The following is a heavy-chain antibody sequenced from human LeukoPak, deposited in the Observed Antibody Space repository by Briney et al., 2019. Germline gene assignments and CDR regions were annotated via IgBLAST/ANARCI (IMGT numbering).Heavy chain of an antibody. Sequence: GGSLRLSCAASGFTFSSYAMSWVRQAPGKGLEWVSAISGSGGSTYYADSVKGRFTIPRDNSKNTLYLQMNSLRAEDTAVYYCAKDEGTYSGSYYDYWGQGTLVTVSS. D-gene: IGHD1-26*01. CDR2: ISGSGGST. J-gene: IGHJ4*02. CDR1: GFTFSSYA. CDR3: AKDEGTYSGSYYDY. V-gene: IGHV3-23*01.